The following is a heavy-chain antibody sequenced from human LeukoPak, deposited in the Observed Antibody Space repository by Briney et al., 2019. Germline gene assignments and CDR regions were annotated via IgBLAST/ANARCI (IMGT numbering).Heavy chain of an antibody. V-gene: IGHV3-7*01. Sequence: GGSLRLSCAASGFTFNSFAMAWVRQAPGKGLEWVASIKQDGSEKYYVDSVRGRFTISRDNAKNSLYLQMNGLRAEDTAVYYCARVEDTSGWYWIAYWGQGTLVTVSS. D-gene: IGHD6-19*01. J-gene: IGHJ4*02. CDR1: GFTFNSFA. CDR2: IKQDGSEK. CDR3: ARVEDTSGWYWIAY.